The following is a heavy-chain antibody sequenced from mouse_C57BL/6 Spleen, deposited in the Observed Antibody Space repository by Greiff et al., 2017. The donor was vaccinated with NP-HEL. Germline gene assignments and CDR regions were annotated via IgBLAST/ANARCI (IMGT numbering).Heavy chain of an antibody. V-gene: IGHV1-53*01. CDR3: ARDDYGRAWFAY. CDR2: INPSNGGT. J-gene: IGHJ3*01. CDR1: GYTFTSYW. Sequence: QVQLKQSGTELVKPGASVKLSCKASGYTFTSYWMHWVKQRPGQGLEWIGNINPSNGGTNYNEKFKSKATLTVDKSSSTAYMQLSSLTSEDSAVYYCARDDYGRAWFAYWGQGTLVTVSA. D-gene: IGHD2-4*01.